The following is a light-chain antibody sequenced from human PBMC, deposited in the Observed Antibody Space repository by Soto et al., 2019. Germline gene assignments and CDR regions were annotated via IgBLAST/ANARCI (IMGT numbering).Light chain of an antibody. J-gene: IGKJ4*01. V-gene: IGKV4-1*01. CDR2: WAS. Sequence: DIVMTQSPDSLAVSLGERATINCKSSQSVLYSSNNKNYLAWYQQRPGQPPKLLIYWASTREFGVPDRFSGSGSGTDFTLTISRLQAEDAAVYYCQQYFNTPVTFGGGTRVEIK. CDR1: QSVLYSSNNKNY. CDR3: QQYFNTPVT.